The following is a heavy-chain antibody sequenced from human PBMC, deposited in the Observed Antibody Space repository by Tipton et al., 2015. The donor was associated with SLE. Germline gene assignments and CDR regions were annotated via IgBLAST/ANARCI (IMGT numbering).Heavy chain of an antibody. CDR3: VRHGQSIKDTSYP. CDR1: GGSISPFF. D-gene: IGHD1-14*01. Sequence: TLSLTCTVSGGSISPFFWSWIRRPPGKELEWIGHIHFSGSTEYNPSLKSRVTISVDMSKNQLSLRLSSATAADTAAYYCVRHGQSIKDTSYPSPPGALVTVPS. V-gene: IGHV4-59*08. CDR2: IHFSGST. J-gene: IGHJ5*02.